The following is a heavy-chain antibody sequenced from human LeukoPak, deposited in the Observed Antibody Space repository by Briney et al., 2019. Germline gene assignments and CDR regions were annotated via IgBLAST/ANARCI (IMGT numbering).Heavy chain of an antibody. Sequence: SVKVSCKASGGTFSSYTISWVRQAPGQGGEWMGRIIPILGIANYAQKFQGRVTINADKYTSTDYMEMRRLRCGDTAVYYCARSRDYDFWSGYYPFDYWGQGTLVTVSS. J-gene: IGHJ4*02. V-gene: IGHV1-69*02. D-gene: IGHD3-3*01. CDR2: IIPILGIA. CDR1: GGTFSSYT. CDR3: ARSRDYDFWSGYYPFDY.